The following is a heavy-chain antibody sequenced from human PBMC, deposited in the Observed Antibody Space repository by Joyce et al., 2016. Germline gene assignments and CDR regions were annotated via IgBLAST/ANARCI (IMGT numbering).Heavy chain of an antibody. CDR2: ISYDGIYK. V-gene: IGHV3-30*18. D-gene: IGHD6-25*01. J-gene: IGHJ4*02. Sequence: QVQLVESGGGVVQPGRSLRLSCAASGLTLSKYGVHWVRQAPGKGLEWGAVISYDGIYKYYADSVKGRFTISRDNSKNTVFREMNSLRTEDTAVYYCAKILTATYSSGWFLDYWGQGTLVTVSS. CDR3: AKILTATYSSGWFLDY. CDR1: GLTLSKYG.